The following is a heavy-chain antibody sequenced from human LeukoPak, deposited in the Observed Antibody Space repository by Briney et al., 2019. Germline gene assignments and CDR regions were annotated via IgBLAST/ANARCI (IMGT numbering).Heavy chain of an antibody. D-gene: IGHD3-10*01. CDR1: GYTFTGYY. CDR3: ARGFRTMVRGVIILRYNWFDP. Sequence: ASVKVSCKASGYTFTGYYMHWVRQAPGQGLEWMGWINPNSGGTNYAQKFQGRVTMTRNTSISTAYMELSSLRSEDTAVYYCARGFRTMVRGVIILRYNWFDPWGQGTLVTVSS. V-gene: IGHV1-2*02. J-gene: IGHJ5*02. CDR2: INPNSGGT.